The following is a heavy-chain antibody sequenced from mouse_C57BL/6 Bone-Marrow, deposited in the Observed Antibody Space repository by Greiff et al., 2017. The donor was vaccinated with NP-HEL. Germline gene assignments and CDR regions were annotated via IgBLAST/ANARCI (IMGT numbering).Heavy chain of an antibody. Sequence: QVQLQQPGAELVKPGASVKLSCKASGYTFTSYWMHWVKQRPGQGLEWIGMIHPNSGSTNYNEKFKSKATLTVDKSSSTAYMQLSSLTSEDSAVYYCAIYGNYRWYFDVWGTGTTVTVSS. V-gene: IGHV1-64*01. D-gene: IGHD2-1*01. CDR1: GYTFTSYW. CDR2: IHPNSGST. CDR3: AIYGNYRWYFDV. J-gene: IGHJ1*03.